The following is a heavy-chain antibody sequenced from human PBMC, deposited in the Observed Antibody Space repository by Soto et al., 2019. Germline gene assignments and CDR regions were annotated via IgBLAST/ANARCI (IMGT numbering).Heavy chain of an antibody. D-gene: IGHD1-26*01. J-gene: IGHJ4*02. CDR2: IIPIFGTA. CDR3: AREGGVGATTGWD. V-gene: IGHV1-69*06. Sequence: QVQLVQSGAEVKKPGSSVKVSCKASGGTFSNYAISWVRQAPGQGLEWMGGIIPIFGTANYAQKFQGRVTITADISTSNAYVGLRSVSSGDPAVYYWAREGGVGATTGWDWGQGTLVTVSS. CDR1: GGTFSNYA.